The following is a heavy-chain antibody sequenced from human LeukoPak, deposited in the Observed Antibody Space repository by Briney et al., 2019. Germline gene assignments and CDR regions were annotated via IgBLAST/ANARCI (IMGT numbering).Heavy chain of an antibody. CDR1: GFTFDDYA. Sequence: GGSLRLSXAASGFTFDDYAMHWVRQAPGKGLEWVSGISWNSGSIGYADSVKGRFTISRDNAKNSLYLQMNSLRAEDMALYYCARRMAAFDIWGQGTMVTVSS. V-gene: IGHV3-9*03. J-gene: IGHJ3*02. CDR2: ISWNSGSI. D-gene: IGHD5-24*01. CDR3: ARRMAAFDI.